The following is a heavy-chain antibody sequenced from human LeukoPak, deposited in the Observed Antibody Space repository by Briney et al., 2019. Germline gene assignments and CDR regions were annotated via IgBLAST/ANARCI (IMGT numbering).Heavy chain of an antibody. V-gene: IGHV3-21*01. CDR2: ISSSGTYI. CDR3: AKGIGYDSSGYPFDY. J-gene: IGHJ4*02. CDR1: GFTFSSYG. D-gene: IGHD3-22*01. Sequence: PGGSLRLSCAASGFTFSSYGMNWVRQAPGKGLEWVSSISSSGTYIYFADSVKGRFTISRDNAKNTLHLQMNSLRAEDTAVYYCAKGIGYDSSGYPFDYWGQGTLVTVSS.